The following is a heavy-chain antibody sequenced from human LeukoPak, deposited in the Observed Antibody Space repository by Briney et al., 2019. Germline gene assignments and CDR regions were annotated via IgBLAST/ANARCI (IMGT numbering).Heavy chain of an antibody. J-gene: IGHJ4*02. CDR3: ARAPGYSSSWHDY. V-gene: IGHV4-59*01. Sequence: SETLSLTCTVSGGSISSYYWSWIRHPPGKGLEWIGYIYYSVSTNYNPSLKSRVTISVDTSKNQFSLKLSSVTAADTAVYYCARAPGYSSSWHDYWGQGTLVTVSS. CDR2: IYYSVST. CDR1: GGSISSYY. D-gene: IGHD6-13*01.